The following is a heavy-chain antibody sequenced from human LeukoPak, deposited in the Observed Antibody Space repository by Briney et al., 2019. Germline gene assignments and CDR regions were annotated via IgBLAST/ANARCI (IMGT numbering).Heavy chain of an antibody. Sequence: GESLRLSCAASGFNFESYTMSWARQAPGKGLEWVSGISYQTEKTYYIDSVKGRFVISRDNSKSTLYLQMNSLRAEDTALYYCAKVSHSGDLDMHFDIWGQGTMVTVSS. D-gene: IGHD1-26*01. V-gene: IGHV3-23*01. CDR3: AKVSHSGDLDMHFDI. CDR2: ISYQTEKT. J-gene: IGHJ3*02. CDR1: GFNFESYT.